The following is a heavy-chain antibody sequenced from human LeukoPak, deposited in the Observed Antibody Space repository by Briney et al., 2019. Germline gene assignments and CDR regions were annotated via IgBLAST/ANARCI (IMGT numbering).Heavy chain of an antibody. V-gene: IGHV3-15*01. Sequence: GGSLRLSCAASGFTFSNAWMSWVRQAPGKGLEWVGRIKSKTDGGTTDYAAPVKGRFTISRDDSKNTLYLQMNSLKTEDTAVYYCTTGAYYYDSSGYYGFDYWGQGTLVTVSS. CDR2: IKSKTDGGTT. CDR1: GFTFSNAW. CDR3: TTGAYYYDSSGYYGFDY. J-gene: IGHJ4*02. D-gene: IGHD3-22*01.